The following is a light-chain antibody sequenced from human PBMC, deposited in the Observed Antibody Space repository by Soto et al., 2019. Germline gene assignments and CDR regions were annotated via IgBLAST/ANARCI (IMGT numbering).Light chain of an antibody. Sequence: IQLTQSPSSLSASVGDRVTITCRASQGISSALARYQQKPGKAPKLLIYDTSSLESGVPSRFSGSGSGTDFTLTISSLQPEDFATYYCQQFNNYPLTFGGGTKVDIK. CDR1: QGISSA. CDR2: DTS. V-gene: IGKV1D-13*01. J-gene: IGKJ4*01. CDR3: QQFNNYPLT.